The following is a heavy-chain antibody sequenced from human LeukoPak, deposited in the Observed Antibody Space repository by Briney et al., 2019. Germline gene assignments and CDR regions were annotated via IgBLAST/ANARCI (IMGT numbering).Heavy chain of an antibody. D-gene: IGHD6-6*01. CDR1: GVSISSYY. Sequence: PSETLSLTCTVSGVSISSYYWSWIRQPPGKGLEWIGYIYTSGSTNYNPSLKSRVTISVDTSKNQFSLKLSSVTAADTAVYYCARHRVEYSSSSRINYYYYYYMDVWGKGTTVTVSS. V-gene: IGHV4-4*09. CDR3: ARHRVEYSSSSRINYYYYYYMDV. CDR2: IYTSGST. J-gene: IGHJ6*03.